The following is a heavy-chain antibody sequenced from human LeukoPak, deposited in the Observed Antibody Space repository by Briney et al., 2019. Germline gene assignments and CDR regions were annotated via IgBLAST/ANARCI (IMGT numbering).Heavy chain of an antibody. D-gene: IGHD3-10*01. Sequence: GGSLRLSCAASGFTLSSYAMSWVRQAAGKGREWVAFICYGGTDESYGASVRGRLTISRDDSLNTVYLQMDSLGHDDTAVYYCARNRAFGTFDAFDMWGQGTMVTVSS. CDR3: ARNRAFGTFDAFDM. CDR1: GFTLSSYA. J-gene: IGHJ3*02. CDR2: ICYGGTDE. V-gene: IGHV3-30*04.